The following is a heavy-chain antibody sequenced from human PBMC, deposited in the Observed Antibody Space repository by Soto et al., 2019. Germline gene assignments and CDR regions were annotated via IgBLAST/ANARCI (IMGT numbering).Heavy chain of an antibody. Sequence: SETVSLTCTVSGDAVSIGSYYWTWIRQPPGRGLEWIGYIYYSGSTNYNPSLKSRITMSLDTSKNQFSLKLKSVTAEDTAVYYCARDRGYSSNWGVYYFEYWGQGALVTVSS. D-gene: IGHD6-13*01. CDR2: IYYSGST. V-gene: IGHV4-61*01. J-gene: IGHJ4*02. CDR1: GDAVSIGSYY. CDR3: ARDRGYSSNWGVYYFEY.